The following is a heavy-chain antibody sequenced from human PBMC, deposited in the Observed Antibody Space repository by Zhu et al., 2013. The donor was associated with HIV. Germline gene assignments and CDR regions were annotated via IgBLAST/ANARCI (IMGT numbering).Heavy chain of an antibody. CDR1: GYTFTGYY. CDR2: INPYSGGT. D-gene: IGHD6-6*01. Sequence: QVQLVQSGAEVKKPGASVKVSRKASGYTFTGYYLHWVRQAPGQGLEWMGWINPYSGGTKYVQRFQGRVTMTRDTSINTAYIEVSRLRSDDTAVYYCARDGLIASQNFDFWGQGTLVTVSS. J-gene: IGHJ4*02. V-gene: IGHV1-2*02. CDR3: ARDGLIASQNFDF.